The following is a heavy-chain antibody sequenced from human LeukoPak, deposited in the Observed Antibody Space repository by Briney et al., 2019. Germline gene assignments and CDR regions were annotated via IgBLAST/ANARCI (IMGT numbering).Heavy chain of an antibody. Sequence: SVTVSFKGSGGTFINYAISWVRQAPGQGVEWMGGIIHIFGTANYAQKFQGRVTITADESTSTAYMELSSLRSEDTAVYYCARDAIEGATSWYNWFDPWGQGTLVTVSS. D-gene: IGHD1-26*01. CDR3: ARDAIEGATSWYNWFDP. CDR2: IIHIFGTA. CDR1: GGTFINYA. V-gene: IGHV1-69*13. J-gene: IGHJ5*02.